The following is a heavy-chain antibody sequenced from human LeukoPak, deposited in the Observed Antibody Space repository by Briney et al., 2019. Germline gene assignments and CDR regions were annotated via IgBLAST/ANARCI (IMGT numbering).Heavy chain of an antibody. V-gene: IGHV6-1*01. CDR1: GDSVSSNSAA. CDR3: ARVSLVGAGDAFDI. CDR2: TYYRSKWYN. Sequence: SQTLSLTCAISGDSVSSNSAAWIWIRQSPSRGLEWLGRTYYRSKWYNDYAVSVKSRITINPDTSKNQFSLQLNSVTPEDTAVYYCARVSLVGAGDAFDIWGQGTMVTVSS. J-gene: IGHJ3*02. D-gene: IGHD1-26*01.